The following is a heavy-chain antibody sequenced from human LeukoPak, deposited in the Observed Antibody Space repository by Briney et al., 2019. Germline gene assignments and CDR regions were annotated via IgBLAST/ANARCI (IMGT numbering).Heavy chain of an antibody. J-gene: IGHJ4*02. CDR1: GFTFSSYG. V-gene: IGHV3-33*01. D-gene: IGHD3-22*01. CDR3: ARDRYYYDSSAPEDY. CDR2: ILSDGSKE. Sequence: PGGSLRLSCAASGFTFSSYGMHWVRQAPGKGLEWVAVILSDGSKEFYTDSVKGRFTISRDNSKNTLYLQMNSLRAEDTAVYYCARDRYYYDSSAPEDYWGQGTLVTVSS.